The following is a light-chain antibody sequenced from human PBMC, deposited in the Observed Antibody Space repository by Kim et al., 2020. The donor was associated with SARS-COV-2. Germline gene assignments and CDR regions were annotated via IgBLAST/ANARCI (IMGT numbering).Light chain of an antibody. CDR2: GKK. J-gene: IGLJ3*02. Sequence: SSELTQDPAVSVALGQTVRITCQGDSLRSYYASWYQQKPGQAPVLVIYGKKNLPSGIPNRFSGSSSGNTASLTITGAQAEDEADCYCNSRDSSGNHRVVFGGGTQLTVL. V-gene: IGLV3-19*01. CDR1: SLRSYY. CDR3: NSRDSSGNHRVV.